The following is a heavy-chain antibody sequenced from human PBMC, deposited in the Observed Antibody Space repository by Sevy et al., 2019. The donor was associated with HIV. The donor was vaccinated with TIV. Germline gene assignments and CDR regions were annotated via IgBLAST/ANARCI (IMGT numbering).Heavy chain of an antibody. V-gene: IGHV4-59*08. CDR1: GGSITSLY. D-gene: IGHD1-26*01. J-gene: IGHJ4*02. CDR2: IYYNGHI. CDR3: AGENAWGRGYS. Sequence: SETLSLTCTVSGGSITSLYWNWIRQPPGKGLEWIANIYYNGHINYNPSLKSRVTLSLVPSKNQFSLRLSSVTAADTAMYYCAGENAWGRGYSWGQGTLVTVSS.